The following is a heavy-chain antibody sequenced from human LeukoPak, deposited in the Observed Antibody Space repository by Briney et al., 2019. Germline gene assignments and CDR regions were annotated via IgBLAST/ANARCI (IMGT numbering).Heavy chain of an antibody. D-gene: IGHD2-2*01. J-gene: IGHJ4*02. CDR1: GFTFSSYT. CDR3: AASLPNIVVVPATKGPFGY. Sequence: PGGSLRLSCAASGFTFSSYTMSWVRQAPGKGLEWVSGVSDSGGNIHYADSVKGRFTISRDNSKNTLYLQMNSLRAEDTAVYYCAASLPNIVVVPATKGPFGYWGQGALVTVSS. CDR2: VSDSGGNI. V-gene: IGHV3-23*01.